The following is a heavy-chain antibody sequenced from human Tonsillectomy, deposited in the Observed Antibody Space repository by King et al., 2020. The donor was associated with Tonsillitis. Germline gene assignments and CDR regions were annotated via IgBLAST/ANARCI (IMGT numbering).Heavy chain of an antibody. Sequence: GQLVQSGAEVKKPGSSVKVSCKASGGTFSNYAISWVRQAPGPGLEWLGRIIPILDIPNYSQKFQGRVTITADKSTSTAYMELSSLRTEDTAVYYCARGQYVRGSYRIDAWGQGTLVTVSS. J-gene: IGHJ5*02. CDR1: GGTFSNYA. D-gene: IGHD6-6*01. V-gene: IGHV1-69*04. CDR2: IIPILDIP. CDR3: ARGQYVRGSYRIDA.